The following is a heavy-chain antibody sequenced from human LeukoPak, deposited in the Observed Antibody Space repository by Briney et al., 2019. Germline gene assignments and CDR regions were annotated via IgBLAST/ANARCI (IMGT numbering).Heavy chain of an antibody. D-gene: IGHD6-6*01. CDR3: ARGSWSSSIDY. J-gene: IGHJ4*02. CDR2: IYYSGST. V-gene: IGHV4-30-4*01. CDR1: GVSISSGDYY. Sequence: SQTLPLTCTVSGVSISSGDYYWSWIRQPPGKGLEYIGYIYYSGSTYYNPSLKSRITISVDTTKNQFSLKLSSVTAADTAVYYCARGSWSSSIDYWGQGTLVTVSS.